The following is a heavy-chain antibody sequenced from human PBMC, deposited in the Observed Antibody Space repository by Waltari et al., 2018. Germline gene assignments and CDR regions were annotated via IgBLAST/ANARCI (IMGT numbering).Heavy chain of an antibody. CDR1: GGSISSYY. CDR2: IYYIGTT. CDR3: ARDMYYYDSSGYYPPYYYGMDV. J-gene: IGHJ6*02. Sequence: QVQLQESGPGLVKPSETLSLTCTVSGGSISSYYWRWIRQPPGKGLEWIGYIYYIGTTTYDPALKSRGTISVDTAKNQFSRKLSSVTSADTAVYYCARDMYYYDSSGYYPPYYYGMDVWGQGTTVTVSS. D-gene: IGHD3-22*01. V-gene: IGHV4-59*01.